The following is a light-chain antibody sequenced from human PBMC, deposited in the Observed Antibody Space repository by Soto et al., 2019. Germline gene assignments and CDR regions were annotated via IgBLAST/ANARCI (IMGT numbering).Light chain of an antibody. CDR3: QQYTGPPST. J-gene: IGKJ5*01. CDR1: QSFNSIY. V-gene: IGKV3-20*01. Sequence: IVLTQSTGTLSLSPGERAILSCRASQSFNSIYLAWYQQKPGQAPRLLIYGASTRAAGISDRFSGSGSGTDFTLTITRLEPEDSAVYFCQQYTGPPSTFGQGTRLEIK. CDR2: GAS.